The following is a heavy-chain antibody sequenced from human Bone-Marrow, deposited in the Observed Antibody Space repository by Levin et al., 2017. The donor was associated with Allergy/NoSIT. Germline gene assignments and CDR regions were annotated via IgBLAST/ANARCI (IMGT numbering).Heavy chain of an antibody. CDR2: INHSGST. D-gene: IGHD3-22*01. Sequence: SQTLSLTCAVYGGSFSGYYWSWIRQPPGKGLEWIGEINHSGSTNYNPSLKSRVTISVDTSKNQFSLKLSSVTAADTAVYYCARGPPAYMIVVNDGGDFDYWGQGTLVTVSS. CDR1: GGSFSGYY. J-gene: IGHJ4*02. V-gene: IGHV4-34*01. CDR3: ARGPPAYMIVVNDGGDFDY.